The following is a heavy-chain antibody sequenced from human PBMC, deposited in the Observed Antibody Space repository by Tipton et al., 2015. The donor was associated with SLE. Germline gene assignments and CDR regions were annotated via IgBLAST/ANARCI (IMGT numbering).Heavy chain of an antibody. Sequence: TLSLTCTVSGGSISSSSYYWGWIRQPPGTGLEWIGSIYYSGSTYYNPSLKSRVTISVDTSKNQFSLKLSSVTAADTAVYYCARNLEGYFDYWGQGTLVTVSS. CDR2: IYYSGST. CDR1: GGSISSSSYY. D-gene: IGHD5-24*01. V-gene: IGHV4-39*07. CDR3: ARNLEGYFDY. J-gene: IGHJ4*02.